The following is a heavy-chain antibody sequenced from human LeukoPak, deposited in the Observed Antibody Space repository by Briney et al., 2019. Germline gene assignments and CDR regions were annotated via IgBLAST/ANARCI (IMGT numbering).Heavy chain of an antibody. D-gene: IGHD6-13*01. CDR2: ISSSGSTI. CDR1: GFTFSDYY. J-gene: IGHJ4*02. CDR3: ARSYSGSWYGDY. Sequence: GGSLRLSCTACGFTFSDYYMSWIRQAPGKGLEWLSYISSSGSTIYYADSVKGRFTISRDNAKNSLYLQMNSLRAEDTAVYYCARSYSGSWYGDYWGQGTLVTVSS. V-gene: IGHV3-11*01.